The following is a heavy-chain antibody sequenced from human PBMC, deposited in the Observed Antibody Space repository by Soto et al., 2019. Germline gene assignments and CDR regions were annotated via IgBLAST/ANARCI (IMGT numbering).Heavy chain of an antibody. CDR3: ARGMEQWLDFDY. Sequence: QLQLQESGPGLVKPSETLSLTCTVSGGSISSSSYYWGWIRQPPGKGLEWIGSIYYSGSTYYNPSLKSRVPLSVDTSKNPFSLKLSSLPAADTAVYYCARGMEQWLDFDYWGQGTLVTVSS. CDR2: IYYSGST. V-gene: IGHV4-39*01. D-gene: IGHD6-19*01. J-gene: IGHJ4*02. CDR1: GGSISSSSYY.